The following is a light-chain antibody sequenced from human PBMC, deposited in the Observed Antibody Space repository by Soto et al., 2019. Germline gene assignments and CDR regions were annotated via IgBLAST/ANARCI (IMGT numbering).Light chain of an antibody. CDR2: GAS. V-gene: IGKV3-15*01. CDR3: QQRNIWPPVT. Sequence: EKVMTQSSATLSVSPGERATLSCRASQSVSSNLAWYQQKPGQAPRLLIYGASTRATGIPARFSGSGSGTDFTLTISSLEPEDSAIYYCQQRNIWPPVTFGQGTRLEIK. J-gene: IGKJ5*01. CDR1: QSVSSN.